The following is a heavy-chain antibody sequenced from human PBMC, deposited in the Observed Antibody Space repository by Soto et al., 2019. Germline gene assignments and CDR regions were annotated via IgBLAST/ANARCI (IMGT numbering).Heavy chain of an antibody. CDR1: GFTFSSYW. D-gene: IGHD6-13*01. CDR3: ARDGSSSWYSYYYNGMDV. V-gene: IGHV3-7*05. J-gene: IGHJ6*02. CDR2: INQDGSEK. Sequence: EVQLVESGGGLVQPGGSLRLSCAASGFTFSSYWMSWVRQAPGKGLEWVANINQDGSEKFYVVSVKGRFTISRDNAKKSLYLQMNTLRVEDTAVYYCARDGSSSWYSYYYNGMDVWGQGTTVTVSS.